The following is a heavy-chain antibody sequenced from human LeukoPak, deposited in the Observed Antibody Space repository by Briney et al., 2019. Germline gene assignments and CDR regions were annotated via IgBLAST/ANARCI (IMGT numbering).Heavy chain of an antibody. Sequence: ASVKVSCKASGYTFTSYGISWVRQAPGQGLEWMGWIGAYNGNTNYAQKLQGRVTMTTDTSTSTAYMELRSLRSDDTAVYYCARERIEWELPRGVDYWGQGTLVTVSS. CDR1: GYTFTSYG. D-gene: IGHD1-26*01. CDR2: IGAYNGNT. CDR3: ARERIEWELPRGVDY. J-gene: IGHJ4*02. V-gene: IGHV1-18*01.